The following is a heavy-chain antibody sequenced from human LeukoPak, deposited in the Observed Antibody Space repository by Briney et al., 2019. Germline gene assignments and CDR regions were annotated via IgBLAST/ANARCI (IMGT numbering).Heavy chain of an antibody. J-gene: IGHJ4*02. Sequence: PGGSLRLSCAASGFTFSNYWVHWVRQAPGKGLVWVSRINRDGSTTKYADSVKGRFTVSRDNAKNTLKLQMNSLRAEDTAVYYCARDKKSGESSEIDYWGQGTLVTVSS. D-gene: IGHD3-10*01. CDR2: INRDGSTT. CDR1: GFTFSNYW. V-gene: IGHV3-74*03. CDR3: ARDKKSGESSEIDY.